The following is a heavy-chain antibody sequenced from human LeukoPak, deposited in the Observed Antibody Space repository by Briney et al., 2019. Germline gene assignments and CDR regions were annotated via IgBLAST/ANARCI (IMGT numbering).Heavy chain of an antibody. CDR3: ARDNYYYYYGMDV. CDR1: GGSISSYY. J-gene: IGHJ6*02. CDR2: IYYSGST. Sequence: SETLSLTCTVSGGSISSYYWSWIRQPPGKGLEWIGYIYYSGSTNYNPSLKSRVTISVDTSKNQFSLKLSSVTAADTAVYYCARDNYYYYYGMDVWGQGTMVTVSS. V-gene: IGHV4-59*12.